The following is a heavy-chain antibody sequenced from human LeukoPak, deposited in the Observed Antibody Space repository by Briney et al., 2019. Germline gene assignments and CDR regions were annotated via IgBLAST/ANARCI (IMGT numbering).Heavy chain of an antibody. D-gene: IGHD5-24*01. CDR3: ARRRPPRGNPVEMATIINFDY. J-gene: IGHJ4*02. CDR2: IYHSGST. CDR1: GYSISSGYY. V-gene: IGHV4-38-2*01. Sequence: SETLSLTCAVSGYSISSGYYWGWIRQPPGKGLEWIGSIYHSGSTYYNPSLKSRVTISVDTSKNQFSLKLSSVTAADTAVYYCARRRPPRGNPVEMATIINFDYWGQGTLVTVSS.